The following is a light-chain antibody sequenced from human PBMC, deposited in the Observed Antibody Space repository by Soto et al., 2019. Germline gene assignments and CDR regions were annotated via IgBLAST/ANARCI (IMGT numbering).Light chain of an antibody. V-gene: IGKV3-20*01. Sequence: EIVLTQSPGTLSLSPGERVTLSCRAGQSLTSSYLAWYQQKPGQAPRLLIYDASSRATGIPDRFSGSGSGXXXXXXXXRLVLXXFAVYYYQQYRSSLLTFGGGTKVDIK. CDR1: QSLTSSY. J-gene: IGKJ4*01. CDR3: QQYRSSLLT. CDR2: DAS.